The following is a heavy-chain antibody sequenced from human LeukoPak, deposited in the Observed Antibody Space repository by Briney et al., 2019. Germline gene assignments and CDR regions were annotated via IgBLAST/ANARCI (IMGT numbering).Heavy chain of an antibody. CDR3: AREGYDYVWGSTKSFDY. V-gene: IGHV1-69*05. CDR2: IIPIFTTA. CDR1: GGTFTSYA. J-gene: IGHJ4*02. D-gene: IGHD3-16*01. Sequence: ASVKVSCKASGGTFTSYAISWVRQAPGQGLEWMGRIIPIFTTADYAQNFQGRVTITTDESTRTAYMELSSLRSEDTAVYYCAREGYDYVWGSTKSFDYWGQGTLVIVSS.